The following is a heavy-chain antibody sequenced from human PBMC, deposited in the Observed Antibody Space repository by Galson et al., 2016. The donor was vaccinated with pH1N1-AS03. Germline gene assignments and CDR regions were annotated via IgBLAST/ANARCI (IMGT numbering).Heavy chain of an antibody. V-gene: IGHV4-61*01. J-gene: IGHJ6*04. CDR3: ARDGQLWPHYYPLDV. CDR2: IYYSGTT. D-gene: IGHD3-22*01. CDR1: GAPITSGSHY. Sequence: ETLSLTCSVSGAPITSGSHYWTWIRQLPGKGLEWIGYIYYSGTTKFNPSLATRVTMSVDRSKSQFSLNLMSVTAADTAVYYCARDGQLWPHYYPLDVWGKGATVTVSS.